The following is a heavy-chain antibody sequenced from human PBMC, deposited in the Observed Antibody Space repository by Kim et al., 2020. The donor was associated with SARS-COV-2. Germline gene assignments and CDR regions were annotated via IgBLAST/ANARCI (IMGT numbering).Heavy chain of an antibody. D-gene: IGHD3-3*02. V-gene: IGHV3-7*01. CDR2: IKEDGGEK. Sequence: GGSLRLSCAASGFTFSTYWMTWVRQAPGKGLEWVANIKEDGGEKYYVGSVEGRFTISRDSAKNSLFLQMNSLRAEDTAVYYCARLHSTLGQGTLVTVSS. CDR1: GFTFSTYW. CDR3: ARLHST. J-gene: IGHJ5*02.